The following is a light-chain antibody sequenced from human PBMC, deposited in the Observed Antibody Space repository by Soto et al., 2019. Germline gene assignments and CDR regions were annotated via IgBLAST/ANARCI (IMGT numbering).Light chain of an antibody. V-gene: IGKV1-39*01. CDR3: QQSYSTPQLT. CDR1: QTISSW. J-gene: IGKJ4*01. CDR2: AAS. Sequence: DIQMTQSPSTLSASVGDRVTITCRASQTISSWLAWYQQKPGIAPKLLIYAASSLQSGVPSRFSGSGSGTDFTLTISSLQPEDFATYYCQQSYSTPQLTFGGGTNVDIK.